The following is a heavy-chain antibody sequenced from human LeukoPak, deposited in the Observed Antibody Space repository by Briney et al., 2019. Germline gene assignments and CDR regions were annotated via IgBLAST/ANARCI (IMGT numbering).Heavy chain of an antibody. CDR3: ARDRIEFGSDAFDI. V-gene: IGHV3-21*01. CDR1: GFTFSSYS. Sequence: PGGSLRLSCAASGFTFSSYSMNWVRQAPGKGLEWVSSISSSSSYIYYADSVKGRFTISRDNAKNSLYLQMNSLRAEDTAVYYCARDRIEFGSDAFDIWGQGTMVTVSS. D-gene: IGHD2/OR15-2a*01. CDR2: ISSSSSYI. J-gene: IGHJ3*02.